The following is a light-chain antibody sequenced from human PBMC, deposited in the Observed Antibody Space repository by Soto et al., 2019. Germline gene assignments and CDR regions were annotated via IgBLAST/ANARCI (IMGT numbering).Light chain of an antibody. V-gene: IGKV3-15*01. CDR3: QQYNNWPPLT. Sequence: EIVMTQSPATLSVSPGERPTLSCGPIRIVARNLAWYHQKPGQAPSLPSYGASTRATGIPARFSGSGSGTEFTLTISSLQSEDFAVYYCQQYNNWPPLTFGGGTKVEIK. CDR1: RIVARN. CDR2: GAS. J-gene: IGKJ4*01.